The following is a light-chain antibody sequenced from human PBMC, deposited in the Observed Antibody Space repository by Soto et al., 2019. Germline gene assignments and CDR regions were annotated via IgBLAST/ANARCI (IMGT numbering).Light chain of an antibody. CDR1: QTISSW. CDR2: KAS. CDR3: QQLHVYPST. Sequence: DIQMTQSPSTLSGSVGDRVTITCRASQTISSWLAWYQQKPGKAPKLLIYKASTLKSGVPSRFSGSGSGTEFTLTISSLQPEDFATYYCQQLHVYPSTFGGGTKVDIK. V-gene: IGKV1-5*03. J-gene: IGKJ4*01.